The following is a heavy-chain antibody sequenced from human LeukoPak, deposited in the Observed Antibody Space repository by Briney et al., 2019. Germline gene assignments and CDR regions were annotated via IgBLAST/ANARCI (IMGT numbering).Heavy chain of an antibody. V-gene: IGHV3-30*03. Sequence: EGSLRLSCVASGFTFSSYGIHWVRQAPGKGLEWVAVVSSDGSIKYNADSVKGRFTISRDTSKNTVYLQMNSLGAEDMAFYYCARGYSSSWLGYFDYRGQGTLVTVSS. J-gene: IGHJ4*02. CDR1: GFTFSSYG. CDR2: VSSDGSIK. D-gene: IGHD6-13*01. CDR3: ARGYSSSWLGYFDY.